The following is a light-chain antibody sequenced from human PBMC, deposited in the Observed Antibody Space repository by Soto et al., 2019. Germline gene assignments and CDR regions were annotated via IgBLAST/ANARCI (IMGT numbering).Light chain of an antibody. J-gene: IGLJ1*01. CDR2: DVT. Sequence: QSALTQPPSASGSPGQSVAISCTGTSSDIGGYNFVSWYQQHPGKAPKLMIYDVTKRPSGVPDRFSGSKSGNTATLIVSGLQAEHEADYYCSSHGGSNNPYVFGPGTKLTVL. CDR3: SSHGGSNNPYV. CDR1: SSDIGGYNF. V-gene: IGLV2-8*01.